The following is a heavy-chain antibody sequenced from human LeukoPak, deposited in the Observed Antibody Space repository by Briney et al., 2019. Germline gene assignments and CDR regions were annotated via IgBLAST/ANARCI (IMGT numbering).Heavy chain of an antibody. Sequence: GGSLRLSCAASGSTFSSYAMSWVRQAPGKGLEWVSAISGSGGSTYYADSVKGRFTISRDNSKNTLYLQMNSLRAEDTAVYYCAKPGYNWNQYYFDYWGQGTLVTVSS. V-gene: IGHV3-23*01. D-gene: IGHD1-20*01. J-gene: IGHJ4*02. CDR2: ISGSGGST. CDR1: GSTFSSYA. CDR3: AKPGYNWNQYYFDY.